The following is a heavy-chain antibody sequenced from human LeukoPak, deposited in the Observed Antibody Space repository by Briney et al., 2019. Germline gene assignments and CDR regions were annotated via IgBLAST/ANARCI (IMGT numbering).Heavy chain of an antibody. CDR3: ARPGYMSEWGSVYY. CDR1: GYSFTNFW. Sequence: GESLKISCQASGYSFTNFWLGWVRQMPGKGLEWIGIIFPDDSETKYGPSFQGQVTISADRSTSTAYLQWSSLKASGTAMYYCARPGYMSEWGSVYYWGQGTLVTVSS. D-gene: IGHD1-26*01. CDR2: IFPDDSET. J-gene: IGHJ4*01. V-gene: IGHV5-51*01.